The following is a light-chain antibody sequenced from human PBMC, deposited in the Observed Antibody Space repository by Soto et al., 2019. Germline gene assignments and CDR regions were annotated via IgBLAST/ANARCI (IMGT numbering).Light chain of an antibody. CDR1: SSDVGGYNY. J-gene: IGLJ1*01. Sequence: QSALTQPASVSGSPGQSITISCTGTSSDVGGYNYVSWYQQHPGKAPKVMIYEVTNRPSGVSHRFSGSKSGNTASLTISGLQAEDEADYYSSSYTSSSTLYVFGTGTKLTVL. V-gene: IGLV2-14*01. CDR2: EVT. CDR3: SSYTSSSTLYV.